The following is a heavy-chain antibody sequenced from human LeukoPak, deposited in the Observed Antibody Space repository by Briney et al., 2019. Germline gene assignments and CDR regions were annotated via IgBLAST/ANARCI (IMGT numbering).Heavy chain of an antibody. J-gene: IGHJ6*02. CDR2: ISGSGGST. V-gene: IGHV3-23*01. CDR1: GFTFSSYA. D-gene: IGHD2-15*01. Sequence: PGGSLRLSCAASGFTFSSYAMSWVRQAPGKGLEWVSSISGSGGSTYYAGSAKGRLTISRDNSKNTLYLQMNSLRAEDTAVYYCAKLFPDCSGGSCYSYLDYYYGMDVWGQGTTVTVSS. CDR3: AKLFPDCSGGSCYSYLDYYYGMDV.